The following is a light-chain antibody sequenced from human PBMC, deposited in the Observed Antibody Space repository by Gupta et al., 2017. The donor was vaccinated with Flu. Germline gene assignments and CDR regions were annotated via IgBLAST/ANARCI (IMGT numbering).Light chain of an antibody. CDR1: QSRGYSEGNTY. Sequence: TLGQPASISGRASQSRGYSEGNTYWNGWQQKPGGSARHLMYKVANWDYRGPDRRSGSRGGTDDTMKISRGEAEDVGVYYCRQGTNRHPGRFGQGTKVEIK. V-gene: IGKV2D-30*01. J-gene: IGKJ1*01. CDR2: KVA. CDR3: RQGTNRHPGR.